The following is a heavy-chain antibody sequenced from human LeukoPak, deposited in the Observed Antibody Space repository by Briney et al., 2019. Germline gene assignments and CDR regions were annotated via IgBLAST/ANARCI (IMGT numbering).Heavy chain of an antibody. J-gene: IGHJ4*02. CDR1: GYSISSGYY. CDR2: IYHSGST. CDR3: ARGRGYDYVWGSYRSYYFDY. D-gene: IGHD3-16*02. V-gene: IGHV4-38-2*02. Sequence: SETLSLTCTVSGYSISSGYYWGWIRQPPGKGLEWIGSIYHSGSTYYNPSLKSRVTISVDTSKNQFSLKLSPVTAADTAVYYCARGRGYDYVWGSYRSYYFDYWGQGTLVTVSS.